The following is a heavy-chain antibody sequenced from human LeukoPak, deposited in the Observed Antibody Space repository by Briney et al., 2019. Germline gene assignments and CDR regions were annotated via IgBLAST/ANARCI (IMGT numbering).Heavy chain of an antibody. CDR1: SGSINNYY. Sequence: SETLSLTCTVSSGSINNYYWSWIRQTPGKGLEWIGYILSSGSTNYNPSVRSRVIISVDTSKNQFSLKLSPVTAADTAVYYCARTNQISETAFDIWGQGTMVIVSS. CDR2: ILSSGST. V-gene: IGHV4-59*01. J-gene: IGHJ3*02. CDR3: ARTNQISETAFDI. D-gene: IGHD1-14*01.